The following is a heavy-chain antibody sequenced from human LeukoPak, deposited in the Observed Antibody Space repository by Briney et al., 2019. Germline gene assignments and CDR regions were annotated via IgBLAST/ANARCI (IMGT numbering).Heavy chain of an antibody. V-gene: IGHV4-34*01. J-gene: IGHJ5*02. CDR2: INHSGST. D-gene: IGHD5-24*01. CDR3: ARSGTGPRDGYNWSGLYNWFDP. Sequence: SETLSLTCAVYGGSFRDYFWSWIRQPPGKGLEWIGEINHSGSTNLNPSLKSRVTMSLGTSKNQFSLRLSSFTAADTALYYCARSGTGPRDGYNWSGLYNWFDPWGQGTLVTVSS. CDR1: GGSFRDYF.